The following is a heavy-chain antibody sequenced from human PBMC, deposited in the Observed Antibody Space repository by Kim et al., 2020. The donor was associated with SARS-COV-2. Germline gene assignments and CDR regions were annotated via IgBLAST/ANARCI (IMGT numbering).Heavy chain of an antibody. CDR3: ARDLLGSQGETFDL. CDR2: INPVTGDT. J-gene: IGHJ3*01. Sequence: ASVKVSCTASGYTFFDYYTHWMRQAPGQGLEWMGWINPVTGDTAYAQKFQDWVIMTRDTSTATVYMELSRLRSDDTAMYYCARDLLGSQGETFDLWGQGTMVTVSA. CDR1: GYTFFDYY. D-gene: IGHD3-10*01. V-gene: IGHV1-2*04.